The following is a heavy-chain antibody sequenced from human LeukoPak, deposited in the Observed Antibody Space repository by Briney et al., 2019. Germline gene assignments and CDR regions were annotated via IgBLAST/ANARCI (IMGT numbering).Heavy chain of an antibody. CDR1: GFTFSTYW. CDR2: IHPDGSQK. V-gene: IGHV3-7*01. D-gene: IGHD3-22*01. CDR3: ATDRGYSSFDY. J-gene: IGHJ4*02. Sequence: GGSLRLSCEVSGFTFSTYWMDWVRQSPGKRLEWLASIHPDGSQKDYVESVKGRFTISRDNAKKSLYLQMNSLRAEDTATYYCATDRGYSSFDYWGQGTLVTVSS.